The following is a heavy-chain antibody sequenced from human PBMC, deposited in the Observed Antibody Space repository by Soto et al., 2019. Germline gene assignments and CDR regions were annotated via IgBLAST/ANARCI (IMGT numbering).Heavy chain of an antibody. V-gene: IGHV3-23*01. CDR2: MSGSSSTT. J-gene: IGHJ4*02. CDR3: AKNQERELPRVIDF. D-gene: IGHD1-7*01. CDR1: GLSVSNYA. Sequence: GCSLGLACATSGLSVSNYAMSGVRQAPGGGLEWVSSMSGSSSTTYYADSVRGRFTISRDRSKNTLYLQMSSLRAEDTALYYCAKNQERELPRVIDFWGQGTLVTVSS.